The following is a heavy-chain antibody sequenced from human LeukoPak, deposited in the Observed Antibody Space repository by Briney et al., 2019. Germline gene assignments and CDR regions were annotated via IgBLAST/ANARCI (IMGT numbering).Heavy chain of an antibody. V-gene: IGHV4-61*02. CDR1: GGSINSAAYY. Sequence: SQTLSLTCTVSGGSINSAAYYWDWIRQPAGKGLEWIGRIYSGGGTNYNPSLKSRVTISIDTSTNQFSLKLSSVTAADTAVYYCARNIAVAGRGDYMDVWGKGTTVTISS. D-gene: IGHD6-19*01. J-gene: IGHJ6*03. CDR3: ARNIAVAGRGDYMDV. CDR2: IYSGGGT.